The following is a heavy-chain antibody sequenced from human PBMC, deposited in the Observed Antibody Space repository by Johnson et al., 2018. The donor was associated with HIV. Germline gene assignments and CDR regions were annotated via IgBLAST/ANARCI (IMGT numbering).Heavy chain of an antibody. CDR2: IKSKTDGGTT. CDR1: GFTFTNAW. D-gene: IGHD3-22*01. J-gene: IGHJ3*02. V-gene: IGHV3-15*05. Sequence: VQLVESGGGLVKPGGSLRLSCAASGFTFTNAWMTWVRQAPGKGLEWVGRIKSKTDGGTTDYAAPVKGKFSISRDDSKNTLYLQMNSLKTEDTAVYYCAKSQDRSAYDYDFDIWGQGTMVTVSS. CDR3: AKSQDRSAYDYDFDI.